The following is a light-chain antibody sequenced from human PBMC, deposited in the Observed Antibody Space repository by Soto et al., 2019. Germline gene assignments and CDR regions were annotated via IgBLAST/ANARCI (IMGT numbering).Light chain of an antibody. Sequence: DLQLTQSPSFLSASVGDRVTITCRASRGISSFLAWYQQKPGKAPNLLIYTASTLRSGVPSRFSGSGSGTDFTLTISSLQPEDFATYYCQQLNSYPLTFGGGTTVEIK. CDR3: QQLNSYPLT. V-gene: IGKV1-9*01. J-gene: IGKJ4*01. CDR2: TAS. CDR1: RGISSF.